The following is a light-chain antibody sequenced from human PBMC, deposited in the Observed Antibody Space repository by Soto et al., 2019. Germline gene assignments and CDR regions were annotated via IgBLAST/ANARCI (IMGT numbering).Light chain of an antibody. V-gene: IGLV2-14*01. CDR3: ASYTSVSPYV. CDR1: SSDVGGNDF. J-gene: IGLJ1*01. Sequence: QSVLTQPASVSGSPGQSITISCTEASSDVGGNDFVSWYQHHPGKAPKLLIYEVSNRPSGVSYRFSGSKSANTASLTISGLQAEDEADYYCASYTSVSPYVFGTGTKVTVL. CDR2: EVS.